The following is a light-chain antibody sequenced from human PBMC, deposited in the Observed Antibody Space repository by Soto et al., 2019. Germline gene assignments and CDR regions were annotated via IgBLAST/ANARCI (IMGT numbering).Light chain of an antibody. V-gene: IGKV1-27*01. CDR2: AAS. Sequence: DIQMTQSPSSLSASVGDRVTITFRASQGINNYLAWYQQKPGKVPKLLVYAASTLQSGVPSRFGGSGSGTDFTLTISSLQPEDVATYYCQKYNSAPLTFGGGTKVEIK. CDR1: QGINNY. CDR3: QKYNSAPLT. J-gene: IGKJ4*01.